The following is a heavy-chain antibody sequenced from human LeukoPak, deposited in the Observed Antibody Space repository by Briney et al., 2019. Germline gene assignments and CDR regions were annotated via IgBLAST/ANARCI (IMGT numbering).Heavy chain of an antibody. D-gene: IGHD3-16*01. CDR1: GYTFTGYY. CDR2: INPNSGDT. Sequence: GASVKVSCKVSGYTFTGYYMHWVRQAPGQGLEWMGWINPNSGDTNYAQKFQGRVTMTRDTSISTAYMELSRLRSDDTAVYYCARVRYRLAETYIDYWGQGTLVTVSS. J-gene: IGHJ4*02. CDR3: ARVRYRLAETYIDY. V-gene: IGHV1-2*02.